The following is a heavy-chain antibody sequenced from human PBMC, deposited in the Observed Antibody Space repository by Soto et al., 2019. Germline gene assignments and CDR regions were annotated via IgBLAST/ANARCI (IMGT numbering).Heavy chain of an antibody. D-gene: IGHD5-12*01. CDR1: GGSFSGYY. Sequence: SETLSLTCAVYGGSFSGYYWSWIRQPPGKGLGWIGEINHSGSTSYNPSLKSRVTISVDTSKNQFSLKLSSVTAADTAVYYCARGLFGYGTWGKGTLVTVSS. CDR3: ARGLFGYGT. V-gene: IGHV4-34*01. J-gene: IGHJ4*02. CDR2: INHSGST.